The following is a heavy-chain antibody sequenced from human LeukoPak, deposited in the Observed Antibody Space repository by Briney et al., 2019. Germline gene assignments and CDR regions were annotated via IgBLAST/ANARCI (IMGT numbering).Heavy chain of an antibody. J-gene: IGHJ4*02. V-gene: IGHV4-59*08. CDR1: GVSISSYY. Sequence: SSETLSLTCTVSGVSISSYYWSWIRQPPGKGLEWTGYYSGNTIYNPSLRSRVTISADTSKNHFSLRLRSVAAADTAVYYCARLAAISGSDYPDDWGQGTLVTVSS. CDR2: YSGNT. CDR3: ARLAAISGSDYPDD. D-gene: IGHD1-26*01.